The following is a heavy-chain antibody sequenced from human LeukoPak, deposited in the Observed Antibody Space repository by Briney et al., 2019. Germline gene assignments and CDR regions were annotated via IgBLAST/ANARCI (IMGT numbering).Heavy chain of an antibody. CDR2: ISSSGTTI. V-gene: IGHV3-48*03. J-gene: IGHJ4*02. CDR3: ARDGPTPVF. CDR1: GFTFSSDE. D-gene: IGHD2-15*01. Sequence: PGGSLRLSCAASGFTFSSDEMNWVRQAPGKGLEWVSYISSSGTTIYYADSVKGRFAISRDNAKNSLYLQMNSLRAEDTAVYYCARDGPTPVFWGQGTLVTVSS.